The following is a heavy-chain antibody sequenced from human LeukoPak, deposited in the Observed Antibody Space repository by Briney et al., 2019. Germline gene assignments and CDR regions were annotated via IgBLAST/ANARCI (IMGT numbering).Heavy chain of an antibody. D-gene: IGHD1-26*01. CDR1: GFTFSSYS. CDR3: ARVYPVGATRATIWFDP. Sequence: PGGSLRLSCAASGFTFSSYSMNWVRQAPGKGLEWVSSISSSSSYIYYADSVKGRFTISRDNAKNSLYLQMNSLRAEDTAVYYCARVYPVGATRATIWFDPWGQGTLVTVSS. CDR2: ISSSSSYI. V-gene: IGHV3-21*04. J-gene: IGHJ5*02.